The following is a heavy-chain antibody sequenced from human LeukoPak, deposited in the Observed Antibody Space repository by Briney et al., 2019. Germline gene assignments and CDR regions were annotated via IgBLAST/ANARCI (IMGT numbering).Heavy chain of an antibody. J-gene: IGHJ4*02. V-gene: IGHV3-23*01. CDR3: AKAPAYYYDSSGYYYFDY. D-gene: IGHD3-22*01. CDR2: ISGSAGST. Sequence: SGGSLRLSCTASGFIFSSYAMTWVRQAPGKGLEWVSAISGSAGSTYYADSVKGRFTISRDNSKNTLYLQMNSLRAEDTAVYYCAKAPAYYYDSSGYYYFDYWGQGTLVTVSS. CDR1: GFIFSSYA.